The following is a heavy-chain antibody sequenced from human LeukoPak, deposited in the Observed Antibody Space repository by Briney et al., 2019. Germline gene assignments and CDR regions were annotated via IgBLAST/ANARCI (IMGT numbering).Heavy chain of an antibody. V-gene: IGHV4-4*07. D-gene: IGHD3-10*01. J-gene: IGHJ5*02. Sequence: SETLSLTCTVTGGSISSYYWSWVRQPAGKGLEWIGRIYTTGSTNYNPSLKSRVTFSVDRSKNQFSLKLSSVTAADTAVYYCVTAGTYGARNCFDPWGQGTLVTVSS. CDR3: VTAGTYGARNCFDP. CDR1: GGSISSYY. CDR2: IYTTGST.